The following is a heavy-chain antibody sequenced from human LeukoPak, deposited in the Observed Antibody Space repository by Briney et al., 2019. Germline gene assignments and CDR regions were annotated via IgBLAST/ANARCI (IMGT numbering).Heavy chain of an antibody. J-gene: IGHJ3*02. CDR2: IRSKRSNYAT. V-gene: IGHV3-73*01. Sequence: GGSLKLSCAASGFTFSSSVMHWVRQAAGKGLEWVGRIRSKRSNYATAYSASVKGGFTISRDDSKNTVYLHMDSLKTEDTALYYCSRLEDSSPIEVALDIWGQGTVVTVSS. D-gene: IGHD6-13*01. CDR1: GFTFSSSV. CDR3: SRLEDSSPIEVALDI.